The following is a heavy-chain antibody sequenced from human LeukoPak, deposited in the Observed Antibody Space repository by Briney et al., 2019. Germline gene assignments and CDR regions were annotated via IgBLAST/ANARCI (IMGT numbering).Heavy chain of an antibody. D-gene: IGHD6-13*01. J-gene: IGHJ4*02. CDR2: MNQDGRQK. CDR3: ATDLGSSRPNF. V-gene: IGHV3-7*01. CDR1: IFTVSNSW. Sequence: PGGSLRLSCAASIFTVSNSWMSWVRQAPGQGLEWVAHMNQDGRQKYYVDSVKGRFTISRDNAKNSLYLQMNSLRAEDTAVYYCATDLGSSRPNFWGQGILVTVSS.